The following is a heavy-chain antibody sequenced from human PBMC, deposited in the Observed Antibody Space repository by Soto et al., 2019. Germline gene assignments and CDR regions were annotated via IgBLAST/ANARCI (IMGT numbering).Heavy chain of an antibody. D-gene: IGHD1-26*01. CDR1: GYTFTGYY. Sequence: EASVKVSCKASGYTFTGYYMHWVRQAPGQGLEWMGWINPNSGDTNYAQKFQGWVTMTRDTSISTAYMELSSLRVDDTGVYYCVREDSFRDDSAPWGQGTLVTVSS. J-gene: IGHJ5*02. V-gene: IGHV1-2*04. CDR2: INPNSGDT. CDR3: VREDSFRDDSAP.